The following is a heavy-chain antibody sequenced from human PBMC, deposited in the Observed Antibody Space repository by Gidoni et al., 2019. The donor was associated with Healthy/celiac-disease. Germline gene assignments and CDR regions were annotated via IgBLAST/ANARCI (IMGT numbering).Heavy chain of an antibody. CDR2: IYWDDDK. CDR3: AHSREGYCSGGSRYSFDY. J-gene: IGHJ4*02. CDR1: GFSLSTSGVG. V-gene: IGHV2-5*02. Sequence: QITLKESGPTLVKPTQTLTLTCTFSGFSLSTSGVGVGWIRQPPGKALEWLALIYWDDDKRYSPSLKSRLTITKDTSKNHVVLTMTNMDPVDTATYYCAHSREGYCSGGSRYSFDYWGQGTLVTVSS. D-gene: IGHD2-15*01.